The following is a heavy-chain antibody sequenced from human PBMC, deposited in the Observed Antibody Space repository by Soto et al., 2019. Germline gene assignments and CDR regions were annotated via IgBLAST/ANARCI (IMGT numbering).Heavy chain of an antibody. D-gene: IGHD4-17*01. CDR1: GGSISSGDYY. V-gene: IGHV4-30-4*01. CDR2: IYYSGST. Sequence: PSETLSLTCTVSGGSISSGDYYWSWIRQPPGKGLEWIGYIYYSGSTYYNPSLKSRVTISVDTSKNQFSLKLSSVTAADTAVYYCASPSTVTTRRGYYGMDVWGQGPRSPSP. CDR3: ASPSTVTTRRGYYGMDV. J-gene: IGHJ6*02.